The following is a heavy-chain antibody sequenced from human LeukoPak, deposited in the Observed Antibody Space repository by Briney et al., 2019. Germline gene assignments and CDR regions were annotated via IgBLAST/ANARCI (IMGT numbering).Heavy chain of an antibody. CDR3: AIRAMIKVRGASMDV. Sequence: SVKVSCKASGGTFSNYAMSWVRQAPGQGLEYIGGIITICGTTHYAHKVQGRVTITADKSTSTPYIEMSSLRFEDTAVYYCAIRAMIKVRGASMDVWGEGSPVTVSP. D-gene: IGHD3-16*01. CDR2: IITICGTT. J-gene: IGHJ6*04. CDR1: GGTFSNYA. V-gene: IGHV1-69*06.